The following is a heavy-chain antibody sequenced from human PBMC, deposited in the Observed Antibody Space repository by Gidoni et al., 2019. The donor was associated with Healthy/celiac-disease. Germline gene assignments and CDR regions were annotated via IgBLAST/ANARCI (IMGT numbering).Heavy chain of an antibody. D-gene: IGHD3-3*01. CDR2: INHSGST. Sequence: QVQLQQWGAGLLKPSETLSLTCAVYGGSFSGYYWCWIRQPPGKGLEWIGEINHSGSTNYNPSLKSRVTISVDTSKNQFSLKLSSVTAADTAVYYCARRGLGVAFNWFDPWGQGTLVTVSS. J-gene: IGHJ5*02. V-gene: IGHV4-34*01. CDR1: GGSFSGYY. CDR3: ARRGLGVAFNWFDP.